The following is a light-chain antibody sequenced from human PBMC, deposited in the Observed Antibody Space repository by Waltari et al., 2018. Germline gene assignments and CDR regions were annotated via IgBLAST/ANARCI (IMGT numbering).Light chain of an antibody. CDR1: QDIGNY. CDR2: AVS. Sequence: DIQMTQSPSAMSTSVGDRVAITCRVSQDIGNYLAWFQQKPGTVPKRLIYAVSSLESGVPSRFSGSDSGTEFTLTINRLQPEDLATYFCLQHYTYPPTFGQGTRLEI. CDR3: LQHYTYPPT. J-gene: IGKJ5*01. V-gene: IGKV1-17*03.